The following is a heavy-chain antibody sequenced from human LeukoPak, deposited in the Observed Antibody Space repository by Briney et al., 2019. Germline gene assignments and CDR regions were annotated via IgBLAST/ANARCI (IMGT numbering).Heavy chain of an antibody. CDR3: AGYCLSGWYPHPGY. J-gene: IGHJ4*02. D-gene: IGHD6-19*01. CDR2: INHSGST. V-gene: IGHV4-34*01. Sequence: SETLSLTCAVYGGSFSGYYWSWIRQPPGKGLEWIGEINHSGSTNYNPSLKSRVTISVDTSKNQFSLKLSSVTATDTAVYYCAGYCLSGWYPHPGYWGQGTLVTVSS. CDR1: GGSFSGYY.